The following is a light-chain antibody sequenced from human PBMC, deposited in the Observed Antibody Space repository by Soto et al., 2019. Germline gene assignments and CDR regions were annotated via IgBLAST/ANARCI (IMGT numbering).Light chain of an antibody. CDR3: SSYTTTSTVV. J-gene: IGLJ7*01. CDR1: RSDIGEYNY. Sequence: QSVLTQPASVSGSPGQSITISCTGTRSDIGEYNYVSWYQQHPGKAPKLMIYDVSSRPSGVSNRFSGSKSGNTASLTISGLQAEDEADYYCSSYTTTSTVVFGGGTQLTVL. V-gene: IGLV2-14*01. CDR2: DVS.